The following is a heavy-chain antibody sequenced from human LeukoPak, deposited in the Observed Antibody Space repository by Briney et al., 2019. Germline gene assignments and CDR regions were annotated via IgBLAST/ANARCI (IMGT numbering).Heavy chain of an antibody. Sequence: ASVKVSCKASGYTFTSYGISWVRQAPGQGLEWMGWISAYNGNTNYAQKLQGRVTMTTDTSTSTAYMELSRLRSDDTAVYYCARVGIAVAGTGDYFDYWGQGTLVTVSS. CDR2: ISAYNGNT. V-gene: IGHV1-18*01. J-gene: IGHJ4*02. D-gene: IGHD6-19*01. CDR1: GYTFTSYG. CDR3: ARVGIAVAGTGDYFDY.